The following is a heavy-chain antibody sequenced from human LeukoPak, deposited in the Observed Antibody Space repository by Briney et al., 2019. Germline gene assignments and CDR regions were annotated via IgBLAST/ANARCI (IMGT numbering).Heavy chain of an antibody. V-gene: IGHV4-30-2*01. CDR1: GGSISSGGYY. D-gene: IGHD2-21*02. CDR3: ARWVTATSGWFDP. Sequence: SQTLSLTCTVSGGSISSGGYYWSWIRQHPGKGLEWLGYIFQSGSAYYSPSLKSRVTISVDRSKNQFSLNLSSVTAADTAVYYCARWVTATSGWFDPWGQGILVTVSS. J-gene: IGHJ5*02. CDR2: IFQSGSA.